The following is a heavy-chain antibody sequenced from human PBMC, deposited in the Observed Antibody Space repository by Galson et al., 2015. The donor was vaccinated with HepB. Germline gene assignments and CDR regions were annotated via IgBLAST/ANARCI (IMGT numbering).Heavy chain of an antibody. CDR1: GGSISSYY. J-gene: IGHJ5*02. Sequence: SETLSLTCTVSGGSISSYYWSWIRQPAGKGLEWIGRIYTSGSTNYNPSLKSRVTMSVDTSKNQFSLKLSSVTAADTAVYYCARDPMTTVTSWFDPWGQGTLVTVSS. D-gene: IGHD4-17*01. CDR3: ARDPMTTVTSWFDP. CDR2: IYTSGST. V-gene: IGHV4-4*07.